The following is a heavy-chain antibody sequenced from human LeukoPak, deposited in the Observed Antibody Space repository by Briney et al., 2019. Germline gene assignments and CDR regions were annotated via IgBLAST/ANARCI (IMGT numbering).Heavy chain of an antibody. D-gene: IGHD6-19*01. V-gene: IGHV3-53*01. J-gene: IGHJ4*02. Sequence: GGSLRLSCAASGFTVSSNYMSWVRQAPGKGLEWVSVIYSGGSTYYADSVKGRFTISRDNSKNMLYLQMNSLRAEDTAVYYCARVVLAVAGSYFDYWGQGTLVTVSS. CDR2: IYSGGST. CDR1: GFTVSSNY. CDR3: ARVVLAVAGSYFDY.